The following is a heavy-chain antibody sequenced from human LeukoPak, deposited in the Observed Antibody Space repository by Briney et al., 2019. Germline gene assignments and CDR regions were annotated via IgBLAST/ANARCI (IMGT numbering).Heavy chain of an antibody. J-gene: IGHJ4*02. V-gene: IGHV4-30-4*08. CDR1: GGSISSGDYY. CDR3: ARDPWGWFGEGGFDY. CDR2: IYYSGST. D-gene: IGHD3-10*01. Sequence: SETLSLTCTVSGGSISSGDYYWSWIRQPPGKGLEWIGYIYYSGSTYYNPSPKSRVTISVDTSKNQFSLKLSSVTAADTAVYYCARDPWGWFGEGGFDYWGQGTLVTVSS.